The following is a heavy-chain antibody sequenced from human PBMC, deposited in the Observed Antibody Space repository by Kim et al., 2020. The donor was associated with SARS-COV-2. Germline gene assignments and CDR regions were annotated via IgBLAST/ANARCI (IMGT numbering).Heavy chain of an antibody. Sequence: ASVKVSCKASGYTFDTYALYWVRQAPGQRFEWMGWINGGNGNTRYSQNFQGRVTITRDTSASTSYMELSSLTSKDTAVYYCAREGSGSYKWLDPWGQGTLVTVSS. CDR2: INGGNGNT. CDR1: GYTFDTYA. V-gene: IGHV1-3*01. J-gene: IGHJ5*02. CDR3: AREGSGSYKWLDP. D-gene: IGHD3-10*01.